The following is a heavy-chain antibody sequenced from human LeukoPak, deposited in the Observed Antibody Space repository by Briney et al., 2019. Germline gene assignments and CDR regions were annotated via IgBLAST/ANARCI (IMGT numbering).Heavy chain of an antibody. CDR2: IYTSRST. V-gene: IGHV4-4*07. D-gene: IGHD3-22*01. J-gene: IGHJ4*02. CDR1: GGSILCYY. Sequence: PSETLSLTCCVPGGSILCYYWSWIRQPAGKGLEWIGRIYTSRSTHYNPSLKSRVTMSVDTSKNQFSLKLRAVTAADTAVFYCATGSYRMNYYDSSATGAGFDYWGQGTLVTVSS. CDR3: ATGSYRMNYYDSSATGAGFDY.